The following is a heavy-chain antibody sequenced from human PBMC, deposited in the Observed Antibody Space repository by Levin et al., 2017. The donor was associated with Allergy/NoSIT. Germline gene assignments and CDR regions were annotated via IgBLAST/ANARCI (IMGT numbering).Heavy chain of an antibody. CDR1: GFTFSSFA. V-gene: IGHV3-23*01. Sequence: GGSLRLSCAVSGFTFSSFAMSWVRQAPGKGPEWVSAITDSGRTYYADSVKGRFTVSRDNSKNTLYLQVNSLRTDDTAIYYCAKEMTRVIPVFDSWGQGTLVTVSS. J-gene: IGHJ4*02. D-gene: IGHD4-17*01. CDR2: ITDSGRT. CDR3: AKEMTRVIPVFDS.